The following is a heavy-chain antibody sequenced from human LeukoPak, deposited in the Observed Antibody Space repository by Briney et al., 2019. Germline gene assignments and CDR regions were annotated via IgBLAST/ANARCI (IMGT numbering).Heavy chain of an antibody. Sequence: GRSLRLSCAASGFSFNSHAMHWVRLAPGKGLEWVSIISTDGNNEDYVDSVRGRFTISRDNSKNTLYLQMNSLRAEDTAVYYCARGCASQYCFIIDFWGQGTLVTVSS. D-gene: IGHD2/OR15-2a*01. CDR3: ARGCASQYCFIIDF. V-gene: IGHV3-30*03. CDR2: ISTDGNNE. CDR1: GFSFNSHA. J-gene: IGHJ4*02.